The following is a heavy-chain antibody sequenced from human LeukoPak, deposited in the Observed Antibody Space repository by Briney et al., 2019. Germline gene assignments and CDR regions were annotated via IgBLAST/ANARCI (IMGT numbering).Heavy chain of an antibody. CDR2: IWYDGSNK. V-gene: IGHV3-33*08. CDR1: GFTFSSYS. CDR3: ARGSRFGELPAGGMDV. Sequence: PGGSLRLSCAASGFTFSSYSMNWVRQAPGKGLEWVAVIWYDGSNKYYADSVKGRFTISRDNSKNTLYLQMNSLRAEDTAVYYCARGSRFGELPAGGMDVWGKGTTVTVSS. J-gene: IGHJ6*04. D-gene: IGHD3-10*01.